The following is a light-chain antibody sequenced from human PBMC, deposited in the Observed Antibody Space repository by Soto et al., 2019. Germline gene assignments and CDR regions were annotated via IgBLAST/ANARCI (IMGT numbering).Light chain of an antibody. CDR1: QSVDSRF. CDR2: GAS. J-gene: IGKJ1*01. CDR3: QQYDSSVT. Sequence: EIVLTQSPGSLSLSPGERATLSCRASQSVDSRFFAWYQQRPGQAPRLLIYGASRRATGIPDRFTGSGSGTDFTLTISGLEPEDFALYYCQQYDSSVTSGLGTKVEIK. V-gene: IGKV3-20*01.